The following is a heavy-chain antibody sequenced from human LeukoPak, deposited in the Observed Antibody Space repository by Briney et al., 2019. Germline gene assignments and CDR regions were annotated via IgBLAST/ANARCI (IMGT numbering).Heavy chain of an antibody. J-gene: IGHJ4*02. D-gene: IGHD2-15*01. V-gene: IGHV3-23*01. Sequence: GGSLRLSCAASGFPLSNYAMNWVRQAPGKGLEWVSAISGSGGSTYYADSVKGRFTISRDNSKNTLYLQMNSLRAEDTAVYYCAKAYRRAHIVVVVAATPIDYWGQGTLVTVSS. CDR1: GFPLSNYA. CDR3: AKAYRRAHIVVVVAATPIDY. CDR2: ISGSGGST.